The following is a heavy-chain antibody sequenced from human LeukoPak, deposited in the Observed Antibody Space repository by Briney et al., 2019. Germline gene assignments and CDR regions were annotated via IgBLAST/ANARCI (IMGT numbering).Heavy chain of an antibody. CDR1: GFTFSSYA. CDR3: AKDRPKYCSSTSCYSAIDY. D-gene: IGHD2-2*01. CDR2: ISGSGGST. Sequence: GGSLRLSCAASGFTFSSYAMSWVRQAPGKGLEWVSAISGSGGSTYYADSVKGRFTIPRDNSKNTLYLQMNSLRAEDTAVYYCAKDRPKYCSSTSCYSAIDYWGQGTLVTVSS. V-gene: IGHV3-23*01. J-gene: IGHJ4*02.